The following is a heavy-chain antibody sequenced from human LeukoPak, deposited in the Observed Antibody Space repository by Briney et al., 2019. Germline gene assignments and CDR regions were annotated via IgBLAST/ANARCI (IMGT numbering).Heavy chain of an antibody. J-gene: IGHJ4*02. CDR3: ARVGFGNYAIDY. CDR2: IIPIFGTA. D-gene: IGHD4-11*01. Sequence: VASVKVSCKASGGTVSSYAISWVRQAPGQGLEWMGGIIPIFGTANYAQKFQGRVTITTDESTSTAYMELSSLRSEDTAVYYCARVGFGNYAIDYWGQGTLVTVSS. CDR1: GGTVSSYA. V-gene: IGHV1-69*05.